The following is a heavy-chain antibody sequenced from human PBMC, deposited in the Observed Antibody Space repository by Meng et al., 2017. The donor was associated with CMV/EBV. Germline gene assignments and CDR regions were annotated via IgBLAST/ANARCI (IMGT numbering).Heavy chain of an antibody. J-gene: IGHJ6*02. CDR1: GGPISSYY. D-gene: IGHD5-18*01. CDR3: ARAFVDTAMVDYYYGMDV. CDR2: IDYSGST. V-gene: IGHV4-59*01. Sequence: SEILSPTGTVPGGPISSYYWSWIPQPPGKGLEWSGYIDYSGSTNYNPSLKSRVTISVDTSKNRFSLKLSSVTAADTAVYYCARAFVDTAMVDYYYGMDVWGQGTTVTVSS.